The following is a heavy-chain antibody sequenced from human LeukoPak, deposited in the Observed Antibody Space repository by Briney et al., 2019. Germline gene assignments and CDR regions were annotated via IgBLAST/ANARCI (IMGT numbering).Heavy chain of an antibody. CDR3: ARGDWYYDSSGYSYFDY. CDR2: IIPIFGTA. J-gene: IGHJ4*02. CDR1: GGTFSSYA. D-gene: IGHD3-22*01. V-gene: IGHV1-69*05. Sequence: SVKVSCKASGGTFSSYAISWVRQAPGQGLEWMRGIIPIFGTANYAQKFQGRVTITTDESTSTAYMELSSLRSEDTAVYYCARGDWYYDSSGYSYFDYWGQGTLVTVSS.